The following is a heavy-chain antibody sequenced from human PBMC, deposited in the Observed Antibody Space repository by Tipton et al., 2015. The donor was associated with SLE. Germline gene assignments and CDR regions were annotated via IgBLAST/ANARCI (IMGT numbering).Heavy chain of an antibody. D-gene: IGHD4-11*01. CDR3: ARSRAPLNYGNYIYFDF. CDR1: GGTFSNYA. V-gene: IGHV1-69*05. J-gene: IGHJ4*02. Sequence: QSGPEVKNHGSSVKVSCKTSGGTFSNYAVSWVRQAPGQGLDWMGGIIPMYGSVNYAQKFQDRVRITTDESTSTVYMEMSSLRSEDTAVYFCARSRAPLNYGNYIYFDFWGQGTLVTVSS. CDR2: IIPMYGSV.